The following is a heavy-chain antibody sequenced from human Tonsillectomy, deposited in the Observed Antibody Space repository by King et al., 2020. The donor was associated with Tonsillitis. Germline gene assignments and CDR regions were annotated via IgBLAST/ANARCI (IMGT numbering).Heavy chain of an antibody. CDR2: IYWNDDK. Sequence: FTLQESGPTLVKPTQTLTLTCTFSGFLVSTSGVGVGWIRQPPGKALEWLALIYWNDDKRYSPSLKSRLTITKDTSKNQVVLTMTNMDPVDTATYYCALAPDTVVSRSWAFDIWGQGTMVTVSS. V-gene: IGHV2-5*01. J-gene: IGHJ3*02. D-gene: IGHD4-23*01. CDR1: GFLVSTSGVG. CDR3: ALAPDTVVSRSWAFDI.